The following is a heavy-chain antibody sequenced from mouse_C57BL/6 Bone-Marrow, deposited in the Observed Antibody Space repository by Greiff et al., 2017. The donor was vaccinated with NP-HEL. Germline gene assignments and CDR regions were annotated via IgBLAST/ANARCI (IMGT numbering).Heavy chain of an antibody. D-gene: IGHD1-1*01. CDR2: IWSGGST. V-gene: IGHV2-2*01. Sequence: VKLQQSGPGLVQPSQSLSITCTVSGFSLTSYGVHWVRQSPGKGLEWLGVIWSGGSTDYNAAFISRLSISKDNSKSQVFFKMNSLQADDTAIYYCARKPYGSSSYWYFDVWGTGTTVTVSS. CDR1: GFSLTSYG. CDR3: ARKPYGSSSYWYFDV. J-gene: IGHJ1*03.